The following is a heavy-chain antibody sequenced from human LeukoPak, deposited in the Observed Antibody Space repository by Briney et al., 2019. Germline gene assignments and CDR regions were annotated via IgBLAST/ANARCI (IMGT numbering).Heavy chain of an antibody. D-gene: IGHD4-23*01. J-gene: IGHJ4*02. CDR1: GFALSTSRVG. CDR2: IQWDDDK. CDR3: AHRSRDYGGNQFDY. V-gene: IGHV2-5*02. Sequence: KEPGPTPVKPTQTLTLTCTFTGFALSTSRVGVGWIRQPPGKAAEWLALIQWDDDKRYSPSLKSRLTITKDTSKNQVVLTMTNMDPVDTATYYCAHRSRDYGGNQFDYWGQGTLVTVSS.